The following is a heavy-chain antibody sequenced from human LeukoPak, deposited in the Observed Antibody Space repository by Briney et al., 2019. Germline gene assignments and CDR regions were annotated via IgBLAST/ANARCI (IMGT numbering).Heavy chain of an antibody. V-gene: IGHV1-18*01. D-gene: IGHD1-26*01. CDR1: GYTFTSYG. J-gene: IGHJ5*02. Sequence: GASVKVSCKASGYTFTSYGISWVRQAPGQGRGWRGGISAYNGNTNYAQKLQRRVTMTTDTSTSTAYLELRSLRSDDAAVYYCARDGIYGGSYHPGETWGQGTLVTVSS. CDR3: ARDGIYGGSYHPGET. CDR2: ISAYNGNT.